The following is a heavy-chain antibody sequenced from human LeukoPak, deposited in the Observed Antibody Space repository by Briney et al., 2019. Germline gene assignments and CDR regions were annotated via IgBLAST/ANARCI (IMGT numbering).Heavy chain of an antibody. CDR1: GGSISSGGYY. V-gene: IGHV4-31*03. CDR3: ARQGYTYADDF. D-gene: IGHD5-18*01. J-gene: IGHJ4*02. CDR2: IYYSGST. Sequence: PSETLSLTCTVSGGSISSGGYYWSCIRQHPGKGLEWIGYIYYSGSTYYNPSLKSRVTISVDTSKNQFSLKLSSVTAADTAVYFCARQGYTYADDFWGQGTLVTVSS.